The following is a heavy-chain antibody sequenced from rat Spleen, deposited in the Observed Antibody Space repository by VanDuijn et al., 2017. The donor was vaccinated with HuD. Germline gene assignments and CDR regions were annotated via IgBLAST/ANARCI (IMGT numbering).Heavy chain of an antibody. CDR2: IWTAGST. V-gene: IGHV2-30*01. J-gene: IGHJ2*01. CDR1: GFSLTSYN. Sequence: QVQLKESGPGLVQPSQTLSLTCTVSGFSLTSYNVHWVRQPTGKGLEWMGIIWTAGSTDYNSALKSRLTISRDTSKSQVLLKMNSLQTEDTAMYFCARSDYYSGSFPYWGQGVMVTVSS. CDR3: ARSDYYSGSFPY. D-gene: IGHD1-1*01.